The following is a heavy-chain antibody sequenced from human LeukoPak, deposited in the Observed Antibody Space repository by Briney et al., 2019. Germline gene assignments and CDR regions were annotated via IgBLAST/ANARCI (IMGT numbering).Heavy chain of an antibody. CDR2: INPNSGGT. CDR3: AREYYYDSSGHFDY. CDR1: GYTFTGYY. D-gene: IGHD3-22*01. V-gene: IGHV1-2*04. Sequence: ASVKVSCKASGYTFTGYYMHWVRQAPGQGLEWVGWINPNSGGTNYAQKFQGWVTMTRDTSISTAYMELSRLRSDDTAVYYCAREYYYDSSGHFDYWGQGTLVTVSS. J-gene: IGHJ4*02.